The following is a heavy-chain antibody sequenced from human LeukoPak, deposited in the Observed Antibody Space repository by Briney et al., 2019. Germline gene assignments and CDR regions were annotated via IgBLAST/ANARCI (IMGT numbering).Heavy chain of an antibody. Sequence: SETLSLTCTVSGGSISSYYWSWIRQPPGKGLEWIGYIYYSGSTNYNPSLKSRVTISVDTSKNQFSLKLSSVTAADTAVYYCAREVLAYCGGGCYADDAFDIWGQGTMVTVSS. CDR2: IYYSGST. J-gene: IGHJ3*02. CDR3: AREVLAYCGGGCYADDAFDI. V-gene: IGHV4-59*01. D-gene: IGHD2-21*02. CDR1: GGSISSYY.